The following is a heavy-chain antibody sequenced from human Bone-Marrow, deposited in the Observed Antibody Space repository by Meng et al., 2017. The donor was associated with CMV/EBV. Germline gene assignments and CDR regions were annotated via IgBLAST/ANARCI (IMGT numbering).Heavy chain of an antibody. J-gene: IGHJ4*02. CDR3: ASAGYSSSWYFDY. CDR2: IYTSGST. V-gene: IGHV4-61*02. CDR1: GGSISSGSYY. D-gene: IGHD6-13*01. Sequence: LRESGTGLVTPSETLSPTCTVSGGSISSGSYYWSWIRQPAGKGLEWIGRIYTSGSTNYNPSLKSRVTISVDTSKNQFSLKLSSVTAADTAVYYCASAGYSSSWYFDYWGQGTLVTVSS.